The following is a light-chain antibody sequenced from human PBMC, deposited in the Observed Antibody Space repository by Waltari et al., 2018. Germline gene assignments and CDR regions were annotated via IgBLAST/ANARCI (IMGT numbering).Light chain of an antibody. J-gene: IGKJ2*01. V-gene: IGKV4-1*01. Sequence: DIVMTQSPDSQAASLGERATINCRSRQSILENSNKRNYLTWYQQKAGQPPRLLISWASTRESGVPDRFSGSGSGTDFTLTISSLQAEDVAVYYCQQYYTAPYTFGQGAKLEIK. CDR2: WAS. CDR3: QQYYTAPYT. CDR1: QSILENSNKRNY.